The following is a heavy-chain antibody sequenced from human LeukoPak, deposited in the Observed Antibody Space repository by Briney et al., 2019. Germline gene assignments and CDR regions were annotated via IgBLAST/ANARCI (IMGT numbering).Heavy chain of an antibody. J-gene: IGHJ4*02. D-gene: IGHD5-18*01. CDR2: IWYDGSKE. CDR1: GFTFITYG. V-gene: IGHV3-33*01. CDR3: ARELETAMVFDF. Sequence: PGGSLRLSCAASGFTFITYGMHWVRQAPGKGLEWAAVIWYDGSKEYYADSVKGRFTISRDNSKNTLYLQMNSLRAEDTAVYYCARELETAMVFDFWGQGTLVTVSS.